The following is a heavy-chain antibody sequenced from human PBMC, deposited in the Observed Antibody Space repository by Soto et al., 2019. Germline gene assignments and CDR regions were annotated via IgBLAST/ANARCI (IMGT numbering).Heavy chain of an antibody. CDR1: GGSISVYY. J-gene: IGHJ4*02. CDR2: VYDNGRP. D-gene: IGHD3-9*01. Sequence: SETLSLTCTISGGSISVYYCSWTRQTPRQGLEWIGYVYDNGRPYYSPSLKSRVTISADTSKNQISLKLTSATAADTAVYYCARGVGSSPPRYWGRGTLVTVSS. V-gene: IGHV4-59*01. CDR3: ARGVGSSPPRY.